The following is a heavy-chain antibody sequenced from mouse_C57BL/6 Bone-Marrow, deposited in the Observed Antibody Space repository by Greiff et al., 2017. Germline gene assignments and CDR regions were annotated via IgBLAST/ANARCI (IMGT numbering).Heavy chain of an antibody. D-gene: IGHD1-1*01. Sequence: VQLQQSGPELVKPGASVKISCKASGYAFSSSWMNWVKQRPGTGLEWIGRIYPGDGDTNYNGKFKGKATLTADKSSSTAYMQLSSLTSEDSAVYFCATYYGSPWFAYWGQGTLVTVSA. V-gene: IGHV1-82*01. CDR3: ATYYGSPWFAY. J-gene: IGHJ3*01. CDR2: IYPGDGDT. CDR1: GYAFSSSW.